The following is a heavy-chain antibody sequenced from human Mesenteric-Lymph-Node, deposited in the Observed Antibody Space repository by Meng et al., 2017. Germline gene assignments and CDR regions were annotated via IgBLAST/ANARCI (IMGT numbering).Heavy chain of an antibody. CDR2: INSDGRTT. CDR3: TGLSGPFDY. V-gene: IGHV3-74*01. J-gene: IGHJ4*02. Sequence: EVQLGESGGGLVQHGGSLSLSCADSGSTISRHWMHWVRQAPGKGLVWVSRINSDGRTTNYADSVKGRFTISRDNAKNTLYLQMNSLRAEDTAVYFCTGLSGPFDYWGQGTLVTVSS. D-gene: IGHD6-19*01. CDR1: GSTISRHW.